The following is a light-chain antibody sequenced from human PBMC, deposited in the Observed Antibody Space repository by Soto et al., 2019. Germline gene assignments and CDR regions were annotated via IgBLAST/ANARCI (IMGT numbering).Light chain of an antibody. V-gene: IGLV1-40*01. CDR2: DNN. CDR1: SSNIGAGYD. Sequence: QSVLTQPPSVSGAPGQRVTISCTGSSSNIGAGYDVNWYQHVPGTAPKLLIYDNNNRPSGVPDRFSGSKSGTSASLAITGLQAEDEADYYCQSYDSGLSSDIFGTGTKVTVL. J-gene: IGLJ1*01. CDR3: QSYDSGLSSDI.